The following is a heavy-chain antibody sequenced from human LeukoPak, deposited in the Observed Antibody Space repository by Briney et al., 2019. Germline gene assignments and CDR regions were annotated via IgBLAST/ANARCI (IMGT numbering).Heavy chain of an antibody. CDR2: ISHDGSNK. J-gene: IGHJ3*02. CDR1: GFTFSSYG. V-gene: IGHV3-30*18. Sequence: GGSLRLSCAASGFTFSSYGMHWVRQAPGKGLEWVAVISHDGSNKYYADSVKGRFTISRDNSKNTLYLQMNSLRAEDTAVYYCAKGKMMYAKSDAFDIWGQGTMVTVSS. CDR3: AKGKMMYAKSDAFDI. D-gene: IGHD2-8*01.